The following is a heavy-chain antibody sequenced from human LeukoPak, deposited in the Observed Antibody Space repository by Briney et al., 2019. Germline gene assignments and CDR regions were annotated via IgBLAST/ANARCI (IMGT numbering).Heavy chain of an antibody. CDR2: IYYSGST. CDR1: GGSISSGGYY. CDR3: ASWGSGATDAFDI. J-gene: IGHJ3*02. V-gene: IGHV4-31*03. Sequence: PSETLSLTCTVSGGSISSGGYYWSWIRQHPGKGLEWIGYIYYSGSTYYNPSLKSRVTISVDTSKNQFSLKLSSVTAADTAEYYCASWGSGATDAFDIWGQGTMVTVSS. D-gene: IGHD6-19*01.